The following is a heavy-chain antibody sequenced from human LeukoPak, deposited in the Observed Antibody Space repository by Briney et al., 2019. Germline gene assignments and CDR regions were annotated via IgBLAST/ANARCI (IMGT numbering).Heavy chain of an antibody. V-gene: IGHV3-11*05. CDR1: GFTFSDYY. D-gene: IGHD2-8*01. CDR3: ARDMYYHVRHFDY. J-gene: IGHJ4*02. Sequence: GGSLRLSCAASGFTFSDYYMSWIRQAPGKGLEWVSYISSSSSYTNYADSVKGRFTISRDNAKNSLYLQMNSLRAEDTAVYYCARDMYYHVRHFDYWGQGTLVTVSS. CDR2: ISSSSSYT.